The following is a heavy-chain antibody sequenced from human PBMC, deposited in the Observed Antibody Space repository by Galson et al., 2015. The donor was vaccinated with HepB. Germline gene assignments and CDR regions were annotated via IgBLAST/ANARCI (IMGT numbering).Heavy chain of an antibody. CDR2: IIPIFGTA. CDR1: GGTFSSYA. J-gene: IGHJ3*02. V-gene: IGHV1-69*06. CDR3: ASIGYCSSTSCPNAFDI. Sequence: SVKVSCKASGGTFSSYAISWVRQAPGQGLEWMGGIIPIFGTANYAQKFQGRVTITADKSTSTAYMELSSLRSEDTAVYYCASIGYCSSTSCPNAFDIWGQGTMVTVSS. D-gene: IGHD2-2*01.